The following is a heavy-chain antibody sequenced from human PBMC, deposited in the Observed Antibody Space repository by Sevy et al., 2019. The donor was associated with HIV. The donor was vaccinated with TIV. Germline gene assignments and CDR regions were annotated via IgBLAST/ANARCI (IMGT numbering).Heavy chain of an antibody. CDR3: ARGTFYCSGGSCYFAYFDY. J-gene: IGHJ4*02. D-gene: IGHD2-15*01. CDR1: GGSFSGYY. Sequence: SETLSLACAVYGGSFSGYYWSWIRLPPGKGLEWIGVLNHSGSTNDNPSLKSRVTISVDTSKNQFSLKLSSVTAADTAVYYCARGTFYCSGGSCYFAYFDYWGQGTLVTVSS. V-gene: IGHV4-34*01. CDR2: LNHSGST.